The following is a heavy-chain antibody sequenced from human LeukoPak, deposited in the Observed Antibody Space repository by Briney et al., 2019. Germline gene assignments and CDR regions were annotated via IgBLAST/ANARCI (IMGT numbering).Heavy chain of an antibody. CDR3: ARQGAWIYGYSADY. CDR2: ISDDGSNK. V-gene: IGHV3-30-3*01. Sequence: PGRSLRLSCAASGFTFSSYAMHWVRQAPGKGLEWVAVISDDGSNKYYADSVKGRFTISRDNSRNTLYLQMNSLRAEDTAVYYCARQGAWIYGYSADYWGQGTLVTVSS. CDR1: GFTFSSYA. D-gene: IGHD5-12*01. J-gene: IGHJ4*02.